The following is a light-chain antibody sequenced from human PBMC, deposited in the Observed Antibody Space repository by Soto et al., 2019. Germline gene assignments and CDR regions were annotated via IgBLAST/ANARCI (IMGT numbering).Light chain of an antibody. J-gene: IGKJ3*01. Sequence: VMSQSPATLSVSPGERATLSCRASQSVSSNLAWYQQKPGQAPRLLIYGASNRATGIPVRFSGSGSGTEFTLTISTLQSEDFAVYYCHQYNSWPPFTFGPGTKVDI. V-gene: IGKV3-15*01. CDR3: HQYNSWPPFT. CDR2: GAS. CDR1: QSVSSN.